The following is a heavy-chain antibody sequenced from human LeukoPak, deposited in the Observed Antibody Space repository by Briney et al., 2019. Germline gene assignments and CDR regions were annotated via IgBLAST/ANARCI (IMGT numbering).Heavy chain of an antibody. D-gene: IGHD1-7*01. V-gene: IGHV1-24*01. J-gene: IGHJ4*02. CDR1: GYTLTELS. CDR3: VTSDLRGGYNWNYLFDY. Sequence: ASVKVSCKVSGYTLTELSMHWVRQAPGKGLEWMGGFDPEDGETIYAQKFQGRVTMTEDTSTDTAYMELSSLRSEDTAVYYCVTSDLRGGYNWNYLFDYWGQGTLVTVSS. CDR2: FDPEDGET.